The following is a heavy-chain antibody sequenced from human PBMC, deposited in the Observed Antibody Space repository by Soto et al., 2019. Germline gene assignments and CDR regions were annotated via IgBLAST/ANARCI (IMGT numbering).Heavy chain of an antibody. D-gene: IGHD4-17*01. CDR3: ARALTRTTVFFDY. Sequence: PSLTMRVRTTVAEGTSVDHDGSRIMKPPGKGLEWIGYIYYSGSTNYNPSLKSRVTISVDTSKNQFSLKLSSVTAADTAVYYCARALTRTTVFFDYWGQGTLLTVSS. V-gene: IGHV4-59*11. J-gene: IGHJ4*02. CDR2: IYYSGST. CDR1: EGTSVDHD.